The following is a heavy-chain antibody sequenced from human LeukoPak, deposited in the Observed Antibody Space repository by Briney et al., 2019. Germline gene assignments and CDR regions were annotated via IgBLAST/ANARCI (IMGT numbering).Heavy chain of an antibody. J-gene: IGHJ4*02. D-gene: IGHD6-6*01. V-gene: IGHV3-53*01. CDR3: AREGYSSSLGY. CDR2: LYSGGGT. CDR1: GFTVSSNY. Sequence: PGGSLRLSCAASGFTVSSNYMSWVRQAPGKGLEWVSVLYSGGGTYYADSVRGRFTISRDNSKNTLYLQMNSLRVEDTAVYYCAREGYSSSLGYWGQGTLVTVSS.